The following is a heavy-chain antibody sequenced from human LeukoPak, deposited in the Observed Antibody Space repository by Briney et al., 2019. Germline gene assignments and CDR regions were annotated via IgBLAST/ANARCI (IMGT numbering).Heavy chain of an antibody. CDR3: ARHEYQVFPPANWFDP. V-gene: IGHV4-39*02. Sequence: SETLSLTCTVSGDSVSSSIFFWGWIRHPPGKGLEWIGCFHYGGSAFYNPSLKSRVTISVDTSHNHFTLKLTSVTAADSAVYYCARHEYQVFPPANWFDPWGHRTLLTASS. J-gene: IGHJ5*02. CDR1: GDSVSSSIFF. D-gene: IGHD6-6*01. CDR2: FHYGGSA.